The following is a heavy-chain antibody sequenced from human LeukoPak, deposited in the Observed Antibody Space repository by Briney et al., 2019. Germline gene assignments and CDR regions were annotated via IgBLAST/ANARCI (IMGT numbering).Heavy chain of an antibody. CDR1: GYSFTSYW. V-gene: IGHV5-51*01. Sequence: GESLKISCKGSGYSFTSYWIGWVRQMPGKGLEWMGIISFGDSDSRYSPSFQGQVTISVDKSINTAYLQWSSLKASDTAMYYCATARPHRGFDIWGQGTMVTVSS. CDR2: ISFGDSDS. J-gene: IGHJ3*02. CDR3: ATARPHRGFDI.